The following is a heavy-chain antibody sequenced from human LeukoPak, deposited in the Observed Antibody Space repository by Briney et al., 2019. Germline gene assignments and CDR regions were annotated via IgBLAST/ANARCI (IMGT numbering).Heavy chain of an antibody. CDR1: GFTFSSYA. CDR3: ARTTGDDSSGYYSGYFDY. CDR2: ISYDGSNK. D-gene: IGHD3-22*01. V-gene: IGHV3-30-3*01. Sequence: PGRSLRLSCAASGFTFSSYAMHWVRQAPGKGLEWVAVISYDGSNKYYADSVKGRFTISRDNSKNTLYLQMNSLRAEDTAVYYCARTTGDDSSGYYSGYFDYWGQGTLVTVSS. J-gene: IGHJ4*02.